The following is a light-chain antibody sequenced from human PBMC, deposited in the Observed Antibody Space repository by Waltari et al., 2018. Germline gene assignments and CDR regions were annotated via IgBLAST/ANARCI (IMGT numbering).Light chain of an antibody. Sequence: DIVMTQSQLSVPVTPGEPASISCRSSQSLLQSNGYNYLDWYLQKPGQSPQLLIYLGYNRASGVPDRFSGSGSGTDFTLKISRVEAEDVGVYYCMQTLQTPYTFGQGTKLEIK. J-gene: IGKJ2*01. V-gene: IGKV2-28*01. CDR3: MQTLQTPYT. CDR1: QSLLQSNGYNY. CDR2: LGY.